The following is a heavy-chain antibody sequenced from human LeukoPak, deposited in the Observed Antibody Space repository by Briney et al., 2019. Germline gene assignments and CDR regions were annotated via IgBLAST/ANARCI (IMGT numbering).Heavy chain of an antibody. D-gene: IGHD6-6*01. CDR3: ARDYSSSYLFDY. Sequence: GGSLRLSCAASGFTFSSYSMNWVRKAPGKGPEWVSSISSSSSYIYYADSVKGRFTISRDNAKNSLYLQMNSLRAEDTAVYYCARDYSSSYLFDYWGQGTLVTVSS. CDR1: GFTFSSYS. CDR2: ISSSSSYI. J-gene: IGHJ4*02. V-gene: IGHV3-21*01.